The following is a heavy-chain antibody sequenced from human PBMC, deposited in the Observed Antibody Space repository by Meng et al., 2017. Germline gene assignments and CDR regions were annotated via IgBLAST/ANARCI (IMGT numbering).Heavy chain of an antibody. CDR3: ASRYDSSGSAAFQH. V-gene: IGHV1-2*02. CDR1: GYTFTGYY. CDR2: INPNSGGT. D-gene: IGHD3-22*01. Sequence: RVQYGAGVREPCAAVKVACNASGYTFTGYYMHWVRQAPGQGLEWMGWINPNSGGTKYAQKFQGRVTMTRDTSISTAYMELSRLRSDDTAVYYCASRYDSSGSAAFQHWGQGTLVTVSS. J-gene: IGHJ1*01.